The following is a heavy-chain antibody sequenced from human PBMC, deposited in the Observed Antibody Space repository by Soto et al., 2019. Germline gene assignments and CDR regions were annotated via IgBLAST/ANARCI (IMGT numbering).Heavy chain of an antibody. J-gene: IGHJ3*02. CDR3: ARHYVRAFDI. V-gene: IGHV4-34*01. CDR2: IYYSGST. CDR1: GGSVSGYF. D-gene: IGHD3-10*02. Sequence: QVQLQEWGAGLLKPSETLSLTCSVYGGSVSGYFWSWIRQPPGRGLEWLGQIYYSGSTSYKPSLKSRLSISVDTSKIQLSLKMTSVTAADTAVYYCARHYVRAFDIWGQGTMVTVSS.